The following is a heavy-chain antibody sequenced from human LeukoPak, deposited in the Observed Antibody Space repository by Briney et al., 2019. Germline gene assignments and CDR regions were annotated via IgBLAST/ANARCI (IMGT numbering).Heavy chain of an antibody. CDR2: IRYDGSNK. Sequence: PGGSLRLSCAASGFTFSSHGMHWVRQAPGKGLEWVASIRYDGSNKYYADSVKGRFTISRDNSKNTLYLQMNSLRAEDTAVYYCAKEYYDFWSGYQEKYYFDYWGQGTLVTVSS. CDR3: AKEYYDFWSGYQEKYYFDY. J-gene: IGHJ4*02. V-gene: IGHV3-30*02. CDR1: GFTFSSHG. D-gene: IGHD3-3*01.